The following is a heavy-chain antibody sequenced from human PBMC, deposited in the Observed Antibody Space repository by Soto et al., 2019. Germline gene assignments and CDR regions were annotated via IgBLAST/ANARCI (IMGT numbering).Heavy chain of an antibody. D-gene: IGHD4-17*01. Sequence: EVQLVESGGTLNQPGGSLSLSCAASGFTVSSNYMSWVRQAPGKGLEWVSVIYAGGTTYYADSVKGRFTISRDNFKNTLDLQMNSLRVEDTAVYYCTRGLPRGDRVYWGQGTLVTVSS. J-gene: IGHJ4*02. CDR3: TRGLPRGDRVY. CDR2: IYAGGTT. CDR1: GFTVSSNY. V-gene: IGHV3-53*01.